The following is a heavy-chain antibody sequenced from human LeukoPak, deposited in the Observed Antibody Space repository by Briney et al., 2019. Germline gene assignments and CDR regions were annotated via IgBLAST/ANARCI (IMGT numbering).Heavy chain of an antibody. Sequence: GGSLRLSCAASGFTFSSYEMNWVRQAPGKGLEWVSYISSSGSTIYYADSVKGRLTISRDNAKNSLYLQMNSLRAEDTAVYYCASFTRVFDYWGQGTLVTVSS. CDR1: GFTFSSYE. CDR3: ASFTRVFDY. D-gene: IGHD6-13*01. J-gene: IGHJ4*02. V-gene: IGHV3-48*03. CDR2: ISSSGSTI.